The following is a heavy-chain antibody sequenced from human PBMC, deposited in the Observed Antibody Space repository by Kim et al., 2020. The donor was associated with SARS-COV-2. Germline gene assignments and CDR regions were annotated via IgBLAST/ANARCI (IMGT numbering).Heavy chain of an antibody. CDR3: TTDRSLDGSGPYYYYGMDV. V-gene: IGHV3-15*01. Sequence: GGSLRLSCAASGFTFSNAWMSWVRQAPGKGLEWVGRIKSKTDGGTTDYAAPVKGRFTISRDDSKNTLYLQMNSLKTEDTAVYYCTTDRSLDGSGPYYYYGMDVWGQGTTVTVSS. CDR1: GFTFSNAW. D-gene: IGHD3-10*01. CDR2: IKSKTDGGTT. J-gene: IGHJ6*02.